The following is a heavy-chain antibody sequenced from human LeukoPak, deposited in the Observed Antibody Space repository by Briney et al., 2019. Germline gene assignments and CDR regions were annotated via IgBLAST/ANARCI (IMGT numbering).Heavy chain of an antibody. J-gene: IGHJ4*02. CDR3: XXXLGSYRYRGYFDY. Sequence: GGSLRLSCAASGFTFSSYAMSWVRQAPGKGLEWVSAISGSGGSTYYADSVKGRFTISRDNSKNTLYLQMNSLRAEDTAVYYCXXXLGSYRYRGYFDYWGQGTLVTVSS. CDR2: ISGSGGST. CDR1: GFTFSSYA. V-gene: IGHV3-23*01. D-gene: IGHD3-16*02.